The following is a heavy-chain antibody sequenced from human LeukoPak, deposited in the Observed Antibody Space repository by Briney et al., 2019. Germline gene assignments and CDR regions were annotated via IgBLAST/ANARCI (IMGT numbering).Heavy chain of an antibody. V-gene: IGHV3-11*01. CDR3: ARAYYDILTGSCAMDV. J-gene: IGHJ6*02. Sequence: PGGSLRLSCAGSGFSFNDYYMTWIRQAPGKGLEWVSYISISGTTIYYAESVKGRFTISRDNAQNSLYLQMNSLRTEDTAVYYCARAYYDILTGSCAMDVWGQGTTAIVFS. CDR2: ISISGTTI. D-gene: IGHD3-9*01. CDR1: GFSFNDYY.